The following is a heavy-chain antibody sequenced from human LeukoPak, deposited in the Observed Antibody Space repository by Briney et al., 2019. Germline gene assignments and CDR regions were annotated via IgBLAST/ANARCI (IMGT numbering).Heavy chain of an antibody. V-gene: IGHV1-2*02. Sequence: ASVKVSCKASGYTFTGYYMHWVRQAPGQGLVWMGWINPNSGGTNYAQKFQGRVTMTRDTSISTAYMELSRLRSDDTAVYYCASFHCSSTSCSLDYWGQGTLVTASS. CDR2: INPNSGGT. CDR3: ASFHCSSTSCSLDY. D-gene: IGHD2-2*01. J-gene: IGHJ4*02. CDR1: GYTFTGYY.